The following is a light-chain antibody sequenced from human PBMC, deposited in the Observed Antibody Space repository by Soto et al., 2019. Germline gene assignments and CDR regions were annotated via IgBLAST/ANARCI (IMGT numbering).Light chain of an antibody. J-gene: IGLJ1*01. V-gene: IGLV2-14*03. CDR3: SSYTTSNTRQIV. CDR1: SSDVGGYNY. CDR2: DVS. Sequence: QSALTQPASVSGSPGQSITISCTGTSSDVGGYNYVSWHQHHPGKAPKLMIYDVSNRPSGVSNRFSGSESGNTASLTISGLQPEDEADYYCSSYTTSNTRQIVFGTGTKLTVL.